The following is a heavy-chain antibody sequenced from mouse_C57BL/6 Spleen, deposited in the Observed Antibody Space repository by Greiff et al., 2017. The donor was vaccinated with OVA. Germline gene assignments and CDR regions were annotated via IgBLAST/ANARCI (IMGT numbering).Heavy chain of an antibody. J-gene: IGHJ4*01. Sequence: VQLQQPGAELVKPGASVKISCKASGYTFTSYWITWVKQRPGQGLEWIGDIYPGSGSTNYNEKFKSKATLTVDTSSSTAYMQRSSLTSEDSAVYYCARHRDYRYYAMDYWGQGTSVTVSS. CDR3: ARHRDYRYYAMDY. D-gene: IGHD2-4*01. CDR2: IYPGSGST. V-gene: IGHV1-55*01. CDR1: GYTFTSYW.